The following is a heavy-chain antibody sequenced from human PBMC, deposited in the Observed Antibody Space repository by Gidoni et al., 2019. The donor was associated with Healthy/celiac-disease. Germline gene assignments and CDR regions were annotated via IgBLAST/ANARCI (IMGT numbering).Heavy chain of an antibody. CDR3: ARGGTMVQGVIYFDY. Sequence: QVQLQESGPGLVTPSETLSLTCTVSGGSISSYYWSWIRQPPGKGLEWIGYIYYSGSTNYNPSLKSRVTISVDTSKNQFSLKLSSVTAADTAVYYCARGGTMVQGVIYFDYWGQGTLVTVSS. CDR2: IYYSGST. CDR1: GGSISSYY. J-gene: IGHJ4*02. V-gene: IGHV4-59*01. D-gene: IGHD3-10*01.